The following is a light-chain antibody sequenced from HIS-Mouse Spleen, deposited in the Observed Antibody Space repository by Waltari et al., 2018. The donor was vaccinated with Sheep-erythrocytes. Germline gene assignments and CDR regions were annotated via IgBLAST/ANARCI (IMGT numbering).Light chain of an antibody. J-gene: IGKJ3*01. Sequence: DIQMTQSPSTLSASVGDRVTITCRASQSISSWLAWYQQKPGKAPKLLSYKASSLESGVPSRFSGSGSGTEFTLTISSLQPDDFATYYCQQYNSYRFTFGPGTKVDIK. V-gene: IGKV1-5*03. CDR2: KAS. CDR1: QSISSW. CDR3: QQYNSYRFT.